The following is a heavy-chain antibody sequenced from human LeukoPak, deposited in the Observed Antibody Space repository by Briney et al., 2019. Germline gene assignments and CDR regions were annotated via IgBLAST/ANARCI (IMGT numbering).Heavy chain of an antibody. CDR2: ISDDGSKT. Sequence: GGSLRLSCAASGFTFSSYGMHWVRQAPGKGLEWVAVISDDGSKTYYVDSVKGRFTISRDNSKNTLYLQMNSLRTEDMAVYYCAKGSSIVATAHYFDYWGQGTLVTVSS. CDR1: GFTFSSYG. CDR3: AKGSSIVATAHYFDY. J-gene: IGHJ4*02. V-gene: IGHV3-30*18. D-gene: IGHD5-12*01.